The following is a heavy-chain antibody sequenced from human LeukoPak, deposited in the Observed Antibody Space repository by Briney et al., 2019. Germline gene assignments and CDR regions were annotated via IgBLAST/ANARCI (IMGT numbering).Heavy chain of an antibody. J-gene: IGHJ6*02. CDR1: GFTFCDYA. CDR3: ARDTEGYFYGYYYCGMDV. Sequence: GGSLRLSCAASGFTFCDYAMHWVRQAPGKGLEWISLISWDSHSTFYADSVKGRFTISRDNSKNSLYLQMNSLRNDDTALYYCARDTEGYFYGYYYCGMDVWGQGTTVTVSS. CDR2: ISWDSHST. V-gene: IGHV3-43*02. D-gene: IGHD5-18*01.